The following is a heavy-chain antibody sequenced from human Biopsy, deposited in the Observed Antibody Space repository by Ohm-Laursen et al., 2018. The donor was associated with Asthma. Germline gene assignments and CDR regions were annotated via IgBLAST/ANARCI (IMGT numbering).Heavy chain of an antibody. V-gene: IGHV4-34*12. J-gene: IGHJ4*02. CDR1: PGSFSGFF. CDR3: ARAQDYYDSRGYYRSFDY. Sequence: GTLSLTCDVYPGSFSGFFWTWIRQSPGKGLEWIGEIIHSGNTNYNRSLKSRVTMSVDTPKNQFSLKLTSVTVADTAVYYCARAQDYYDSRGYYRSFDYWGQGTLVTVSS. CDR2: IIHSGNT. D-gene: IGHD3-22*01.